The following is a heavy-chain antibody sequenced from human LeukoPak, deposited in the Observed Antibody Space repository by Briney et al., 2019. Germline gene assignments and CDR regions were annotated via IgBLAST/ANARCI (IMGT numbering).Heavy chain of an antibody. Sequence: SETLSLTCTVSGGSISSYYWSWIRQPPGKGLEWIGYMYYSGSTNYNPSLKSRVTISVDMSKNQFSLKLSSVTAADTAVYYCARVARRHTAMVKSDWFDPWGQGTLVTVSS. CDR2: MYYSGST. CDR3: ARVARRHTAMVKSDWFDP. V-gene: IGHV4-59*01. CDR1: GGSISSYY. J-gene: IGHJ5*02. D-gene: IGHD5-18*01.